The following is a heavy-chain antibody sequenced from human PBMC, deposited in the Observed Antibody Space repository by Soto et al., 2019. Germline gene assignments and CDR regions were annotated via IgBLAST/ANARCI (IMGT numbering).Heavy chain of an antibody. CDR3: GRGGGYSGYDFHS. J-gene: IGHJ4*02. D-gene: IGHD5-12*01. CDR1: GFTFSSYG. V-gene: IGHV3-33*08. Sequence: QVHLVESGGGVVQPGRSLRLSCAASGFTFSSYGMHWVRQAPGKGLEWVAVIWYDGSYKYYADSVKGRFTISRDNYKNTLYLEMNSLRAKDTAVYYCGRGGGYSGYDFHSWGQGTLVTVSS. CDR2: IWYDGSYK.